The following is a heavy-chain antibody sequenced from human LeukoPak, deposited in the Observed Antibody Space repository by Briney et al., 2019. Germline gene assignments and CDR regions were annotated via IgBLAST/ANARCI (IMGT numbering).Heavy chain of an antibody. CDR1: GASISSINNY. V-gene: IGHV4-39*01. CDR2: MYYDGGT. Sequence: SETLSLTCIVSGASISSINNYWGWLRQPPGKGLEWIGSMYYDGGTYYNPSLKSRVTIFGDTSKNQFSLKVNSVTAADTAVYYSAKHTHSGYDLSHWGQGTLVTVSS. CDR3: AKHTHSGYDLSH. D-gene: IGHD5-12*01. J-gene: IGHJ4*02.